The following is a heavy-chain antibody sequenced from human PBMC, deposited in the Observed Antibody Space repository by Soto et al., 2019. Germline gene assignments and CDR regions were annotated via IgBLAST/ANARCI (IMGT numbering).Heavy chain of an antibody. CDR1: GGSINSGAYY. CDR3: ARVSGSYYYGMDV. J-gene: IGHJ6*02. Sequence: SETLSLTCTVSGGSINSGAYYWSWIRQHPGKGLEWIGYIYYSGSTYYNPSLKSRVTISVDTSKNQFSLKLSSVTAADTAVYYCARVSGSYYYGMDVWGQGTTVTVSS. V-gene: IGHV4-31*03. CDR2: IYYSGST. D-gene: IGHD1-26*01.